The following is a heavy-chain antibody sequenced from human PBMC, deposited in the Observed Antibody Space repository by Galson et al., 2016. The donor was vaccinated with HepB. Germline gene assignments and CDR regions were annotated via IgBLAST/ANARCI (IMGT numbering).Heavy chain of an antibody. D-gene: IGHD4-11*01. J-gene: IGHJ4*02. CDR1: GFNFDHIT. Sequence: SLRLSCAASGFNFDHITMHWVRQPPGRGLEWVSLINRYGDINYVDSAKGRFTISRDNSKNSLYLQMNSLRTEDTALYYCAKEADYNFPHFDYWGQGTLVTVSS. CDR3: AKEADYNFPHFDY. V-gene: IGHV3-43*01. CDR2: INRYGDI.